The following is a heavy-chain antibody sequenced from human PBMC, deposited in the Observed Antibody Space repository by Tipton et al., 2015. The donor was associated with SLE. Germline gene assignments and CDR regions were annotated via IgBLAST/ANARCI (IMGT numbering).Heavy chain of an antibody. CDR2: ISSSSSYI. Sequence: SLRLSCAASGFTFSSYEMNWVRQAPGKGLEWVSSISSSSSYIYYADSVKGRFTISRDNAKNSLYLQMNSLRAEDTAVYYCARDDYSIAYYYYMDVWGKGTTVTVSS. D-gene: IGHD4-11*01. V-gene: IGHV3-21*01. CDR1: GFTFSSYE. J-gene: IGHJ6*03. CDR3: ARDDYSIAYYYYMDV.